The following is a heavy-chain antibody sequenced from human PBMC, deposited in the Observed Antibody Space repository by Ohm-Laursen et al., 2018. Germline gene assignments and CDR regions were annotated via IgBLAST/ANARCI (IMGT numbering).Heavy chain of an antibody. D-gene: IGHD3-22*01. Sequence: PSVSLSCQASGYTFTSSYTHWARQPPGQGLEWMGIINPSGGSTIYAQKFQGRVSMNRDTSTSTVYMELSSLRSEDTAVYYCARDSRATYYYDSSGYYSGFWFDPWGQGTLVTVSS. CDR3: ARDSRATYYYDSSGYYSGFWFDP. J-gene: IGHJ5*02. CDR1: GYTFTSSY. CDR2: INPSGGST. V-gene: IGHV1-46*01.